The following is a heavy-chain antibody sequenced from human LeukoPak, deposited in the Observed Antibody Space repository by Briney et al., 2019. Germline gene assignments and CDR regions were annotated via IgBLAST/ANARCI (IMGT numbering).Heavy chain of an antibody. V-gene: IGHV3-7*01. D-gene: IGHD4-23*01. CDR3: AREQKLSA. Sequence: PGGSLRLSCAASGFTFSSYWMTWVRQAPGKGLEWVANIKPDGSDKNYVDSVKGRFTISRDNAKNSLDLQMNSLRAEDTAVYYCAREQKLSAWGQGTLVTVSS. J-gene: IGHJ5*02. CDR1: GFTFSSYW. CDR2: IKPDGSDK.